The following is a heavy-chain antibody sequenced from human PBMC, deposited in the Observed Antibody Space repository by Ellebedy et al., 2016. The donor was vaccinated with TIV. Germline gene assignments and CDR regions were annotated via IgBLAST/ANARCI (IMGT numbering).Heavy chain of an antibody. D-gene: IGHD6-19*01. Sequence: PGGSLRLSCAASGFTFSLYSMNWVRQAPGKGLEWISYISSGSSSIYYADSAKGRFTITRDNDKNLLYLQMSSLRVEDTAVYYCARDFRQWLAQGDALDVWGQGTTVTVSS. CDR1: GFTFSLYS. J-gene: IGHJ6*02. V-gene: IGHV3-48*01. CDR2: ISSGSSSI. CDR3: ARDFRQWLAQGDALDV.